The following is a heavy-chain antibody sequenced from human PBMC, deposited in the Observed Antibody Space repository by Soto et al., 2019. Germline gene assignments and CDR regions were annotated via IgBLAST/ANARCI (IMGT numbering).Heavy chain of an antibody. CDR1: GFTFSTYS. CDR2: ISFSSDTI. D-gene: IGHD1-26*01. Sequence: EVQLVESGGGLVQPGGSLRLSCAASGFTFSTYSMNWVRQAPGKGLEWVAYISFSSDTIYYADSVKGRVTISRDNAKNSLLLQMNGLRAEDTAVYYCARDRWEHHFDYGGQGTLVTVSS. V-gene: IGHV3-48*01. CDR3: ARDRWEHHFDY. J-gene: IGHJ4*02.